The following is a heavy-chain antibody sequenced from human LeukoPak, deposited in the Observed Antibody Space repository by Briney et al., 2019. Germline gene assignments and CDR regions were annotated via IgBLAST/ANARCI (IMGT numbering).Heavy chain of an antibody. CDR1: GGSFSGYY. J-gene: IGHJ4*02. CDR3: ARALRYQLPQSGLDY. V-gene: IGHV4-34*01. D-gene: IGHD2-2*01. CDR2: INHSGST. Sequence: AETLSLTCAVYGGSFSGYYWSWIRQLPGKGLEWIGEINHSGSTNYNPSLKSRVTISVDTSKNQFSLKLSSVTAADTAVYYCARALRYQLPQSGLDYWGQGTLVTVSS.